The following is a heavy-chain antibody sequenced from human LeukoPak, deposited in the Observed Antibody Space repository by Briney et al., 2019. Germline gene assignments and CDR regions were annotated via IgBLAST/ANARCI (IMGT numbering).Heavy chain of an antibody. CDR1: GYTFTSYY. D-gene: IGHD3-22*01. CDR3: ARDDSAAYYYDSSGSNNWFDP. V-gene: IGHV1-46*01. Sequence: GASVKVSCKASGYTFTSYYMHWVRQAPGQGLEWMGIINPSGGSTSYAQKFQGRVTMTRDTSTSTVYMELSSLRSEDTAVYYCARDDSAAYYYDSSGSNNWFDPWGQGTLVTVSS. CDR2: INPSGGST. J-gene: IGHJ5*02.